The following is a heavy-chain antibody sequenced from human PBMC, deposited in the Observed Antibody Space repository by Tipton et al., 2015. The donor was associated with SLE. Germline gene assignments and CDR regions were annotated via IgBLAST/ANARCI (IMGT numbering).Heavy chain of an antibody. V-gene: IGHV5-51*03. Sequence: QLVQSGAEVKKPGESLKISCKGSGYSFTSYWIGWVRQMPGKGLEWMGIIYPGDSYTNYSPSFQGHVTISADKSISTAYLQWSSLKASDTAMYYCARRLLPGIAAAGRMSNDAVDIWGQGTMVTVSS. D-gene: IGHD6-13*01. J-gene: IGHJ3*02. CDR1: GYSFTSYW. CDR2: IYPGDSYT. CDR3: ARRLLPGIAAAGRMSNDAVDI.